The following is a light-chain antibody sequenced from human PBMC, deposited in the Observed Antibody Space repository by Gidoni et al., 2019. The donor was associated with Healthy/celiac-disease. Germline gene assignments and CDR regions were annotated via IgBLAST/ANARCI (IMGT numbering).Light chain of an antibody. CDR2: GAS. V-gene: IGKV3-15*01. CDR3: QQYNNWPFT. Sequence: ATPSVSPGERATLSCRASQSVSSNLAWYQQKPGQAPRLLIYGASTRATGIPARFSGSGSGTEFTLTISSLQSEDFAVYYCQQYNNWPFTFGPGTKVDIK. J-gene: IGKJ3*01. CDR1: QSVSSN.